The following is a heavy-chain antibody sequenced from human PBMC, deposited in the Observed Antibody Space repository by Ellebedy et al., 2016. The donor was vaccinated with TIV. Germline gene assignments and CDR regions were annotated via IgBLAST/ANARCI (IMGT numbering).Heavy chain of an antibody. D-gene: IGHD5-18*01. J-gene: IGHJ6*02. CDR3: ARDRIQLHYYYGMDV. V-gene: IGHV3-33*01. CDR2: IWYDGSNK. CDR1: GFTFSSYG. Sequence: PGGSLRLSCAASGFTFSSYGMHWVRQAPGKGLEWVAVIWYDGSNKYYADSVKGRFTISRDNSKNTLYLQMNSLRAEDTAVYYCARDRIQLHYYYGMDVWGQGTTVTVSS.